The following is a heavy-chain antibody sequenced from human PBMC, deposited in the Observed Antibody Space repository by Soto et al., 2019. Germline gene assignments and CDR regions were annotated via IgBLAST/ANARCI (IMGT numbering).Heavy chain of an antibody. Sequence: SETLSLTCTVSGGSISNYYCNWIRQPTGKGLEWIGRIDTSGSTNYNPSLKSRVTMSVDTSKQEFSLKLSSVTAADTALYYCARGGQDFWSGPFDYWGRGALVTVSS. CDR2: IDTSGST. CDR1: GGSISNYY. V-gene: IGHV4-4*07. D-gene: IGHD3-3*01. J-gene: IGHJ4*02. CDR3: ARGGQDFWSGPFDY.